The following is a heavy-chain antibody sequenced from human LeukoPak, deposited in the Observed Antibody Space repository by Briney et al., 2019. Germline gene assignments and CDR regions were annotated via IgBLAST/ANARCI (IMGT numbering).Heavy chain of an antibody. CDR3: ASSTDGDYREFDY. Sequence: GGSLRLSCAASGFTVSSNYMTWVRQAPGKGLEWVSVIYSGGGTYYADSVKGRFTISRDNSKNTLYLQMDSLRAEDTAVYYCASSTDGDYREFDYWGQGTLVTVSS. CDR1: GFTVSSNY. V-gene: IGHV3-66*01. CDR2: IYSGGGT. J-gene: IGHJ4*02. D-gene: IGHD4-17*01.